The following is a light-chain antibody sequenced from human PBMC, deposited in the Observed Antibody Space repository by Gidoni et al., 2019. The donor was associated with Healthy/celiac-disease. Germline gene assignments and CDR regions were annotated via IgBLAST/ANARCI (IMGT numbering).Light chain of an antibody. V-gene: IGLV3-25*02. CDR2: KDS. J-gene: IGLJ2*01. CDR3: QSADSSGTSWVV. CDR1: ALPKQY. Sequence: SYELTQPPSVAVSTGQTARITCSGDALPKQYAYWYQQKPGQAPVLVLYKDSERPSGIPGRFSGSSSGTTVTLTISGVQAEDEADYYCQSADSSGTSWVVFGGGTKLTVL.